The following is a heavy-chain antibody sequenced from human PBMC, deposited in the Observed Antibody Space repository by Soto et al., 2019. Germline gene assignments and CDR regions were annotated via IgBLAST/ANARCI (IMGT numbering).Heavy chain of an antibody. V-gene: IGHV4-39*01. Sequence: SETLSLTCTVSGGSISSSSYYWGWIRQPPGKGLEWIGSIYYSGSTYYNPSLKSRVTISVDTSKNQFSLKLSSVTAADTAVYYCASPPNLPTYYYDSSGYYYHAFDIWGQGTMVTVSS. CDR2: IYYSGST. CDR1: GGSISSSSYY. D-gene: IGHD3-22*01. J-gene: IGHJ3*02. CDR3: ASPPNLPTYYYDSSGYYYHAFDI.